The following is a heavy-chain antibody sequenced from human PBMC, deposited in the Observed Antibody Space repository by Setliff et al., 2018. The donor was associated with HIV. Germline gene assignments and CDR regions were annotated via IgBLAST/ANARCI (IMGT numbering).Heavy chain of an antibody. D-gene: IGHD3-22*01. CDR1: GYTLTELS. CDR2: FDPEYDKT. V-gene: IGHV1-24*01. CDR3: ATRAYDSSGYLRSRVSGAAFDI. J-gene: IGHJ3*02. Sequence: ASVKVSCKVSGYTLTELSIHWVRQAPGKGLEWMGGFDPEYDKTFYAQKFRGRVTMSEDTSTDTAYMELTSLRFEDTAVYYCATRAYDSSGYLRSRVSGAAFDIWGQGTMVTVSS.